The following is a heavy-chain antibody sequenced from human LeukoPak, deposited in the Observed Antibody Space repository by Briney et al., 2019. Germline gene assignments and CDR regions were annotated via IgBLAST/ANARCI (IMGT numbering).Heavy chain of an antibody. CDR2: IHSGGTT. J-gene: IGHJ4*02. CDR1: GFTVSSNY. V-gene: IGHV3-66*01. Sequence: GGSLRLSCTASGFTVSSNYMTWVRQAPGKGLECVSLIHSGGTTSYADSVKGRFTISRDNSKNTLYLQMNSLRVEDTAVYYCAAKWLLRRYWGQGTLVTVSS. D-gene: IGHD3-22*01. CDR3: AAKWLLRRY.